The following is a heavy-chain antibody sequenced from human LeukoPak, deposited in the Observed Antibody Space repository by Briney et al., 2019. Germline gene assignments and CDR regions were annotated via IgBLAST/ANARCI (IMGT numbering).Heavy chain of an antibody. J-gene: IGHJ4*02. V-gene: IGHV3-7*01. Sequence: GGSLRLSCAASGFTFSTYWMSWVRQAPGKGLEWVANIKQDGSEKHHVDSVKGRFTISRDNTNNSLFLQMDSLRAEDTAFYYCSREDYFGSGSPAYWGQGTLVTVSS. D-gene: IGHD3-10*01. CDR1: GFTFSTYW. CDR3: SREDYFGSGSPAY. CDR2: IKQDGSEK.